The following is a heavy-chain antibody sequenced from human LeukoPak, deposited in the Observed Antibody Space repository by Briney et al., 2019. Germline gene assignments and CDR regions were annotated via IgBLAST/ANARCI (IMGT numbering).Heavy chain of an antibody. J-gene: IGHJ6*03. CDR2: IIPNSGGT. D-gene: IGHD1-26*01. CDR3: ARSYYSGRYYYYYMDV. Sequence: ASVKVSCKASGYTFTGYYIHWVRQAPGHGLEWMGWIIPNSGGTNYAQKFQGRVTMTRDTSISTVYMELSRLRSDDTAVFYCARSYYSGRYYYYYMDVWGKGTTVTVSS. CDR1: GYTFTGYY. V-gene: IGHV1-2*02.